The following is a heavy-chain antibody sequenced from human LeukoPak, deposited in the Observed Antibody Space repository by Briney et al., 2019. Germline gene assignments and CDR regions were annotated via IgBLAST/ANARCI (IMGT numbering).Heavy chain of an antibody. CDR1: GGSIGTFY. D-gene: IGHD3-16*02. Sequence: SETLSLTCTVSGGSIGTFYWSWIRQSPGKGLEWIGYIYVTGTRYNPYLQSRVTTSVDRSRNQFFLKLSSVTAADTAVYYCARHIGGGIEDMDVWGKGTKVIVSS. J-gene: IGHJ6*03. V-gene: IGHV4-59*08. CDR3: ARHIGGGIEDMDV. CDR2: IYVTGT.